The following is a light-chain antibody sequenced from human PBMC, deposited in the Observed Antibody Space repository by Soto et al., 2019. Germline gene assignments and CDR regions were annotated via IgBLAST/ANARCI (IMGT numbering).Light chain of an antibody. CDR3: QQRSNWPPLT. CDR2: DAS. CDR1: QSVSSY. Sequence: EIVLTQSPATLSLSPGERATLSCRASQSVSSYLAWYQQKPGQAPRLLIYDASNRATGIPARFSGSGSGTDFTLTISGLEPEDFAGYYCQQRSNWPPLTVGGGTKVEIK. V-gene: IGKV3-11*01. J-gene: IGKJ4*01.